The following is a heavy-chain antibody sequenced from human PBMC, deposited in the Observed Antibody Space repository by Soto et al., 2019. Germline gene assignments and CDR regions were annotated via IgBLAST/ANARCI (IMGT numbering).Heavy chain of an antibody. V-gene: IGHV4-59*01. CDR1: GGSISSYY. D-gene: IGHD3-3*01. CDR2: IYYSGST. J-gene: IGHJ6*02. CDR3: ARERSGYDFWSGYPDYGMDV. Sequence: ETVSRTCIVSGGSISSYYWSWIRQPPGKGLEWIGYIYYSGSTNYNPSLKSRVTISVDTSKNQFSLKLSSVTAADTAVYYCARERSGYDFWSGYPDYGMDVWGQGTTVTVSS.